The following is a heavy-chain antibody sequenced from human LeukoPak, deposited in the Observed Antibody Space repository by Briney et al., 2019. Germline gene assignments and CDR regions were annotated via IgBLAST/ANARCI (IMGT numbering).Heavy chain of an antibody. CDR2: ISYDGSNK. CDR3: AKDRGTYYDHVDY. D-gene: IGHD3-3*01. Sequence: GGSLRLSCAASGFTFSSYAMSWVRQAPGKGLEWVAVISYDGSNKYYADSVKGRFTISRDNSKNTLYLQMNSLRAEDTAVYYCAKDRGTYYDHVDYWGQGTLVTVSS. V-gene: IGHV3-30*18. CDR1: GFTFSSYA. J-gene: IGHJ4*02.